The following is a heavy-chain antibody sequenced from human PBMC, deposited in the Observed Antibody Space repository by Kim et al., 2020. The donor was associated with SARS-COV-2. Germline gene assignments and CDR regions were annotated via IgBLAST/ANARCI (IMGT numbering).Heavy chain of an antibody. CDR1: GGSISSSSYY. CDR2: IDYSGST. CDR3: ARHAEYSSGFAFVY. D-gene: IGHD6-19*01. J-gene: IGHJ4*02. Sequence: SETLSLTCTVPGGSISSSSYYWGWIRQPPGKGLEWIGSIDYSGSTYYNPSLKSRVTISVDTSKNQFSLKLSSVTAADTAVYYCARHAEYSSGFAFVYWGQGTLVTVSS. V-gene: IGHV4-39*01.